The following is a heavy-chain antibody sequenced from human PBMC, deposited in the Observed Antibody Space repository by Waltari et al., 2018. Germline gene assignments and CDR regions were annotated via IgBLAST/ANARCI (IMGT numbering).Heavy chain of an antibody. CDR2: IREDGRQD. D-gene: IGHD2-15*01. V-gene: IGHV3-7*01. Sequence: EVQLVESGGGLVQPGGSLTVSCATSGFNFNTYRMSWARQAPGTGLEGVANIREDGRQDHYLDSVKGRFTISRDNAKSSVYLHMSSLRAEDTAVYYCVTYPVIGGYWYMDVWGKGTTVTVAS. CDR1: GFNFNTYR. CDR3: VTYPVIGGYWYMDV. J-gene: IGHJ6*03.